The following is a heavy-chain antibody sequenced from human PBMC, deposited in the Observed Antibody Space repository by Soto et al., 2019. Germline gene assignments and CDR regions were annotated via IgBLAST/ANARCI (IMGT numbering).Heavy chain of an antibody. CDR1: GFTFSSYG. CDR3: ARARWYYYDSSGYYNYYYYYGMDV. Sequence: ESGGGVVQPGRSLRLSCAASGFTFSSYGMHWVRQAPGKGLEWVAVIWYDGSNKYYADSVKGRFTISRDNSKNMLYLQMNSLRAEDTAVYYCARARWYYYDSSGYYNYYYYYGMDVWGQGTTVTVSS. J-gene: IGHJ6*02. V-gene: IGHV3-33*01. D-gene: IGHD3-22*01. CDR2: IWYDGSNK.